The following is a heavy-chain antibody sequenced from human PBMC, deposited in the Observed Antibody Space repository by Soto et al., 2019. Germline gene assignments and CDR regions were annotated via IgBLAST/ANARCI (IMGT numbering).Heavy chain of an antibody. V-gene: IGHV1-2*04. CDR3: ARDNCSGGRCYYGMDV. CDR2: INPNSGGT. Sequence: GASVKVSCKASGYTFTGYYMHWVRQAPGQGLEWMGWINPNSGGTNYAQKFRGWVTMTRDTSISTAYMELSRLRSDDTAVYYCARDNCSGGRCYYGMDVWGQGTTVTVSS. CDR1: GYTFTGYY. J-gene: IGHJ6*02. D-gene: IGHD2-15*01.